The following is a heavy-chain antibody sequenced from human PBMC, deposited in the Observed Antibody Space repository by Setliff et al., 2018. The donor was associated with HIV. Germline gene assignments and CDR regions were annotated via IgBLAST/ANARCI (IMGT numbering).Heavy chain of an antibody. D-gene: IGHD3-10*01. V-gene: IGHV4-59*01. J-gene: IGHJ4*02. CDR1: GGSISNYY. Sequence: PSETLSLTCTVSGGSISNYYWSCLRQPPGKGLEWIGYLSYTGSTNYNPSLTSRVTISVDTSKNQFSLKLSSVTAADTAVYYCAGGLHYGLGKFGYWGQGTLVTVSS. CDR2: LSYTGST. CDR3: AGGLHYGLGKFGY.